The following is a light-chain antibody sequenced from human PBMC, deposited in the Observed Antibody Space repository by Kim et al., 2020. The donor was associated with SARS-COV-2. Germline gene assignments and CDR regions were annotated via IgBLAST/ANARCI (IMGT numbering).Light chain of an antibody. CDR2: KAS. Sequence: DIQMTQSPSTLSASVGDRVTITCRASQSISSWLAWYQQKPGKAPKLLVYKASSLESGVPSRFSGSGSGTEFTLTIRSLQPDDFATYYCQQYNGYPLTFGQGTKLEL. J-gene: IGKJ2*01. CDR1: QSISSW. V-gene: IGKV1-5*03. CDR3: QQYNGYPLT.